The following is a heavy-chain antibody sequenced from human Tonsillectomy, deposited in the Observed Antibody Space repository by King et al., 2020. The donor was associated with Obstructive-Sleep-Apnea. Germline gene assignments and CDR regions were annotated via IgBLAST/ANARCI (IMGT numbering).Heavy chain of an antibody. CDR3: AGGSTYYYDSSGYFHDAFDI. Sequence: QLQESGPGLVKPSQTLSLTCTVSGGSISSGGYYWSWIRQHPGKGLEWIGYIYYSGSTYYNPSLKSRVTISVDTSKNQFSLKLSSVTVADAAVYYCAGGSTYYYDSSGYFHDAFDIWGQGTMVTVSS. D-gene: IGHD3-22*01. CDR1: GGSISSGGYY. V-gene: IGHV4-31*03. CDR2: IYYSGST. J-gene: IGHJ3*02.